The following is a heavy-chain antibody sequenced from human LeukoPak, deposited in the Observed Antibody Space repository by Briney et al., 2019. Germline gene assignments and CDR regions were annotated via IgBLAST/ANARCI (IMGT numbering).Heavy chain of an antibody. Sequence: SETLSLTCTVSGGSISSSSYYWGWIRQPPGKGPEWIGSIYYSGSTYYNPSLKSRVTISVDTSKNQFSLKLSSVTAADTAVYYCARRGYSSSHDPWGQGTLVTVSS. J-gene: IGHJ5*02. D-gene: IGHD6-6*01. CDR2: IYYSGST. CDR1: GGSISSSSYY. CDR3: ARRGYSSSHDP. V-gene: IGHV4-39*01.